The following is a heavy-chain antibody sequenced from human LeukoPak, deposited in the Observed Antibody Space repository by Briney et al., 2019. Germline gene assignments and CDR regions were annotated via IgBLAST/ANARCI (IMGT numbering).Heavy chain of an antibody. Sequence: GGSLRLSCAASGFTFSSYAMHWVRQAPGKRLEWVAVISYDGSNKYYADSVKGRFTISRDNSKNTLYLQMNSLRAEDTAVYYCAHTVAGIDWGQGTLVTVSS. CDR3: AHTVAGID. CDR1: GFTFSSYA. D-gene: IGHD6-19*01. J-gene: IGHJ4*02. V-gene: IGHV3-30-3*01. CDR2: ISYDGSNK.